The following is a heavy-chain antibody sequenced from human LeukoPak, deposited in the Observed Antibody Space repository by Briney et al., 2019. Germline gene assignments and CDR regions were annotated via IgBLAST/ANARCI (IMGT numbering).Heavy chain of an antibody. CDR3: ARFEGKNWFDP. CDR2: ISGDSRSI. D-gene: IGHD3-9*01. J-gene: IGHJ5*02. V-gene: IGHV3-11*04. Sequence: GGSLRLSCAASGFTFSDYYLSWIRQAPGKGLECVSYISGDSRSIFYSDSVKGRFTISRDNAKNSVYLQMNSLIAGDTAIYYCARFEGKNWFDPWGQGALVTVSS. CDR1: GFTFSDYY.